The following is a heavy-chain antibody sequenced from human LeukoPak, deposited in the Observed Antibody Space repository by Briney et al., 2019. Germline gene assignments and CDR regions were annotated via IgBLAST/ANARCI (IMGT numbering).Heavy chain of an antibody. CDR3: AKDQGYSGYDHAFDI. D-gene: IGHD5-12*01. Sequence: GRSLRLSCAASGFTFSSYGMHWVRQAPGKGLEWVAVISYDGSNKYYADSVKGRFTISRDNSKNTLYLQMNSLRAEDTAVYYCAKDQGYSGYDHAFDIWGQGTMVTVSS. CDR1: GFTFSSYG. V-gene: IGHV3-30*18. CDR2: ISYDGSNK. J-gene: IGHJ3*02.